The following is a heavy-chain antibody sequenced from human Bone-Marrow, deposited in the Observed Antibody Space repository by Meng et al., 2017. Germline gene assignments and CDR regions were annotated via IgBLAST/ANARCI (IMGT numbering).Heavy chain of an antibody. J-gene: IGHJ5*02. V-gene: IGHV4-31*03. CDR2: IYYSGST. Sequence: QVRLQESGPGLVKPSPTLSLTRTVSGGSIGSGGYYWNWIRQHPGKGLEWIGYIYYSGSTYYNPSLKSRITISVDTSKNHFSLKLSSVTAADTAVYYCARGSTNWFDPWGQGILVTVSS. CDR1: GGSIGSGGYY. CDR3: ARGSTNWFDP.